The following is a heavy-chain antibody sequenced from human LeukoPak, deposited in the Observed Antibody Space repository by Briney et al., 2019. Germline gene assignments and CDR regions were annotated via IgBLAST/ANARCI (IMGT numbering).Heavy chain of an antibody. D-gene: IGHD6-19*01. CDR1: GGTFSSYA. CDR2: IIPIFGTA. V-gene: IGHV1-69*05. CDR3: ARISRLGSSHVPFDY. Sequence: ASVKVSCKASGGTFSSYAISWVRQAPGQGLEWMGGIIPIFGTANYAQKFQGRVTITRDTSASTAYMELSSLRSEDTAVYYCARISRLGSSHVPFDYWGQGTLVTVSS. J-gene: IGHJ4*02.